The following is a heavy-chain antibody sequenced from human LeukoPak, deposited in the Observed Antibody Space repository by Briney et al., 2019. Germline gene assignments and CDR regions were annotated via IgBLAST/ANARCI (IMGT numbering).Heavy chain of an antibody. Sequence: GGSLRLSCAASGFTFNSYSVNWVRQPPGKGLEWVSYISGTSSTIYFADSVKGRFTISRDNSKNTLYLQMNSLRAEDTAVYYCAKRGPGSGSYYNDYWGQGTLVTVSS. V-gene: IGHV3-48*01. J-gene: IGHJ4*02. CDR1: GFTFNSYS. CDR2: ISGTSSTI. D-gene: IGHD3-10*01. CDR3: AKRGPGSGSYYNDY.